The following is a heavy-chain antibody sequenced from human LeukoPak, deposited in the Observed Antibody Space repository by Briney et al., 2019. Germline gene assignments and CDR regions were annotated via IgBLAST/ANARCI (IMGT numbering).Heavy chain of an antibody. Sequence: PGGSLRLSCAASGFTFSNFWMSWVRQAPGKGLEWVANIKQDGGEKYYVDSVKGRFTISRDNSKNTLYLQMNSLRAEDTAVYYCAKPPEVGATGAFDIWGQGTMVTVSS. D-gene: IGHD1-26*01. CDR1: GFTFSNFW. V-gene: IGHV3-7*01. CDR3: AKPPEVGATGAFDI. J-gene: IGHJ3*02. CDR2: IKQDGGEK.